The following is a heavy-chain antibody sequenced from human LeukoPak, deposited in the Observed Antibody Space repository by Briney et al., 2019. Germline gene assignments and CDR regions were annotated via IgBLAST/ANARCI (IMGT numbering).Heavy chain of an antibody. J-gene: IGHJ4*02. CDR2: VSHSESS. CDR3: ASHYQHSGTDY. Sequence: PSETLSLTCTVSGVSMNSYHWSWIRQSPGKGLEWIGYVSHSESSLYNPSFKSRVIISVDASKNQFSLSLTSVTAADTAVYYCASHYQHSGTDYWGQGSLVIVSS. V-gene: IGHV4-59*08. CDR1: GVSMNSYH. D-gene: IGHD3-10*01.